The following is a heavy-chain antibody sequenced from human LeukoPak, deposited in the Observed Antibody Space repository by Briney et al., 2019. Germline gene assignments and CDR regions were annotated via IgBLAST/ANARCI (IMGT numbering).Heavy chain of an antibody. D-gene: IGHD2-15*01. CDR1: GYTFSTYG. CDR3: ARAHPRYCSGGSCYSSPIDY. V-gene: IGHV1-2*02. J-gene: IGHJ4*02. Sequence: ASVKVSCKPSGYTFSTYGISWVRQAPGQGLEWMGWINPNSGGTNYAQKFQGRVTMTRDTSISTAYMELSRLRSDDTAVYYCARAHPRYCSGGSCYSSPIDYWGQGTLVTVSS. CDR2: INPNSGGT.